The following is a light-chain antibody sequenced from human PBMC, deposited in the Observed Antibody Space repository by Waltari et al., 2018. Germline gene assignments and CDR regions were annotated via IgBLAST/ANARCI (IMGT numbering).Light chain of an antibody. J-gene: IGLJ1*01. CDR3: CSYAGSGIYV. Sequence: QSALTQPASVSGSPGQSITVSCTGTSSDVGSYNLFSWFQQYPDTAPKSISFEVNKRPSGVSKRSSGAKSGNTASLTISGLQAGDEADCYCCSYAGSGIYVFGTGAKVTVL. V-gene: IGLV2-23*02. CDR1: SSDVGSYNL. CDR2: EVN.